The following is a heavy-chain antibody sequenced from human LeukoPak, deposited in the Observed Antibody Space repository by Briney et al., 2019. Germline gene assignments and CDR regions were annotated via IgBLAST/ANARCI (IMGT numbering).Heavy chain of an antibody. CDR1: GGSISSYY. V-gene: IGHV4-4*07. J-gene: IGHJ4*02. CDR2: IYTSENT. CDR3: ARGAPGGYCTNGVCPTFFDY. D-gene: IGHD2-8*01. Sequence: KPSETLSLTCTVSGGSISSYYWSWIRQPAGKGLEWIGRIYTSENTNYNPSLKSRVTMSVDTSKNQFSLKLSSVTAADTAVYYCARGAPGGYCTNGVCPTFFDYWGQGTLVTVSS.